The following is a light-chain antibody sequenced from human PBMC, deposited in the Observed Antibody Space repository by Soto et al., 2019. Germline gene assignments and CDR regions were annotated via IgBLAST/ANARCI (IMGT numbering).Light chain of an antibody. CDR3: AAWDDSLSVWV. CDR1: SSNIGSNY. Sequence: QSVLTQPPSASGTPGQRVTISCSGSSSNIGSNYAYWYQQLPGTAPKLLIYKNNQWPSGVPDRFSGSKSGTSASLAISGLRSEDEADYYCAAWDDSLSVWVFGGGTKLTVL. V-gene: IGLV1-47*01. J-gene: IGLJ3*02. CDR2: KNN.